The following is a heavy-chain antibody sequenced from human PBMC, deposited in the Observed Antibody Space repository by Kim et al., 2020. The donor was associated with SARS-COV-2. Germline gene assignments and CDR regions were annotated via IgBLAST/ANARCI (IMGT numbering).Heavy chain of an antibody. CDR3: ARDGRPIRGVSGYYYYGMDV. V-gene: IGHV7-4-1*02. D-gene: IGHD3-10*01. CDR1: GYTFTSYA. J-gene: IGHJ6*02. Sequence: ASVKVSCKASGYTFTSYAMNWVRQAPGQGLEWMGWINTNTGNPTYAQGFTGRFVFSLDTSVSTAYLQISSLKAEDTAVYYCARDGRPIRGVSGYYYYGMDVWGQGTTVTVSS. CDR2: INTNTGNP.